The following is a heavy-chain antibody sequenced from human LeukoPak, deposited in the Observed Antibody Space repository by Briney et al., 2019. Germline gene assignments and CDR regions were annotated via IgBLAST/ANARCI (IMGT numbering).Heavy chain of an antibody. J-gene: IGHJ6*03. Sequence: SETLSLTCSVSGASIDSYYWGWIRQPPGKGLEWIGYIYTSGNTIYNPSLKSPVTISMDTSKNQFSLKMRSVTAADTAVYCCASLSIGPSPYFYYYMDVWGKGTSVTVSS. CDR2: IYTSGNT. V-gene: IGHV4-4*09. CDR3: ASLSIGPSPYFYYYMDV. D-gene: IGHD2-21*01. CDR1: GASIDSYY.